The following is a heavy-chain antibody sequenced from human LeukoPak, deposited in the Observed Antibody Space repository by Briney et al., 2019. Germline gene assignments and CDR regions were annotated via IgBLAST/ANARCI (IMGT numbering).Heavy chain of an antibody. CDR3: ARVGPNDYGDYGWFDP. Sequence: SETLSLTCAVYGGSFSGYYWSWIRQPAGKGLEWIGRIYTSGSTNYNPSLKSRVTMSVDTSKNQFSLKLSSVTAADTAVYYCARVGPNDYGDYGWFDPWGQGTLVTVSS. CDR2: IYTSGST. V-gene: IGHV4-59*10. CDR1: GGSFSGYY. D-gene: IGHD4-17*01. J-gene: IGHJ5*02.